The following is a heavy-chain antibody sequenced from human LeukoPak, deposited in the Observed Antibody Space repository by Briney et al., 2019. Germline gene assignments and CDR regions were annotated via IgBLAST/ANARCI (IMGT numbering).Heavy chain of an antibody. CDR2: IIPIFGTA. Sequence: ASVKVSCKASGGTFSSYAISWVRQAPGQGLEWMGGIIPIFGTANYAQKFQGRVTITTDESTSTAYMELSSLRSEDTAVYYCASSLADYYGSGSYLRFDYWGQGTLVTVSS. D-gene: IGHD3-10*01. CDR1: GGTFSSYA. J-gene: IGHJ4*02. V-gene: IGHV1-69*05. CDR3: ASSLADYYGSGSYLRFDY.